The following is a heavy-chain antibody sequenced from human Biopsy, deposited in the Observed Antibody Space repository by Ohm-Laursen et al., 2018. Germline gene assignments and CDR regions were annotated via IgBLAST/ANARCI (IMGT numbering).Heavy chain of an antibody. J-gene: IGHJ6*02. Sequence: TLSLTCTVSGDSITTYYWNWIRQPPGKGLECIGNIHHSGSTNYNPSLKSRLTISVDTSKNQFSLKLSSVTAADTAVYYCARMDCSGGSCHYYSYGMDVWGQGTTVTVSS. CDR2: IHHSGST. D-gene: IGHD2-15*01. CDR3: ARMDCSGGSCHYYSYGMDV. CDR1: GDSITTYY. V-gene: IGHV4-4*09.